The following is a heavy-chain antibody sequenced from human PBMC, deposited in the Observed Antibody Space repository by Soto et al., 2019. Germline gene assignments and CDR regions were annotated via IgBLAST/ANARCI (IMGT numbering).Heavy chain of an antibody. J-gene: IGHJ6*03. CDR2: ISGSGGST. Sequence: GGSLRLSCATSGFTFSSYAMSWVRQAPGKGLEKVSVISGSGGSTYYADSVKGRFTISRDNSKNTLYLQMNSLRAEDTAVYYCAKDAGYCSSTSCYGGDYYYYMDVWGKGTTVTVSS. CDR3: AKDAGYCSSTSCYGGDYYYYMDV. CDR1: GFTFSSYA. D-gene: IGHD2-2*03. V-gene: IGHV3-23*01.